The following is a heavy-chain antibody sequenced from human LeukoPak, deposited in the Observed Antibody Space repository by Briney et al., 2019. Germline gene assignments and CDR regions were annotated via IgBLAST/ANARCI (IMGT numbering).Heavy chain of an antibody. J-gene: IGHJ6*03. CDR2: IYYSGST. CDR3: ASAVGFYYYMDV. CDR1: GGSISNYF. Sequence: PSETLSLTCTVSGGSISNYFWSWIRQPPGKGLEWIGYIYYSGSTNYNPSLKGRVTISVDTSKNQFSLKLSSVTAADTAVYYCASAVGFYYYMDVWGKGTTVTVSS. V-gene: IGHV4-59*01. D-gene: IGHD1-26*01.